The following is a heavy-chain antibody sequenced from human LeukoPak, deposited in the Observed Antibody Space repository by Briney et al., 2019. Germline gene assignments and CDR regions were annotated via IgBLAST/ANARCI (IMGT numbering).Heavy chain of an antibody. V-gene: IGHV1-24*01. D-gene: IGHD6-19*01. Sequence: ASVKVSCKVSGYTLTELSMHWVRQAPGKGLEWMGGFDPEDGETNYAQKFQGRVTITADESTSTAYMELSSLRSEDTAVYYCARDRTYSSGWYEYYYYGMDVWGQGTTVTVSS. CDR2: FDPEDGET. J-gene: IGHJ6*02. CDR1: GYTLTELS. CDR3: ARDRTYSSGWYEYYYYGMDV.